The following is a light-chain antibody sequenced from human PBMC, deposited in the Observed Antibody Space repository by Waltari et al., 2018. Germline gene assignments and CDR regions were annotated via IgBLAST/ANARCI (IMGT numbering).Light chain of an antibody. CDR1: QGVGKY. V-gene: IGKV3-20*01. J-gene: IGKJ1*01. CDR2: HAS. CDR3: QKYVFLPAT. Sequence: EIVLTQSPGTLSLSQGERATLSCRASQGVGKYLAWYQQRPGQAPRTLLYHASIRATGMPDRFSGCGDGTDFSLTSSRLEPEDVAVYYCQKYVFLPATFGQGTTVEIK.